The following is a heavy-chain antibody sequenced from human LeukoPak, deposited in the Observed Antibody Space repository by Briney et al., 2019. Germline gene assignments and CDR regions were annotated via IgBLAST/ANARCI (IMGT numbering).Heavy chain of an antibody. J-gene: IGHJ4*02. CDR3: AKDRYDFWSGYQGPPSVDY. CDR1: GFTFDDYA. D-gene: IGHD3-3*01. V-gene: IGHV3-9*01. Sequence: LGGSLRLSCAASGFTFDDYAMHWVRQAPGKGLEWVSGISWNSGSIGYADSVKGRFTISRDNAKNSLYLQMNSLRAEDTALYYCAKDRYDFWSGYQGPPSVDYWGQGTLVTVSS. CDR2: ISWNSGSI.